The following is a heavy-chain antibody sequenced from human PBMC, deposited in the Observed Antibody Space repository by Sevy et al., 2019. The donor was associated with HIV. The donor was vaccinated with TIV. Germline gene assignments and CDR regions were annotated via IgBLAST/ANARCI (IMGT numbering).Heavy chain of an antibody. Sequence: GGSLRLSCAASGFTLSRTGMIWVRQAPGKGLEWVSGISGSGFSTNYADSVKGRFTISRDNSKNTLYLQMNSLRGEETPVYYCAKDPDDTYDYGEHSDYWGQGTLVTVSS. CDR1: GFTLSRTG. D-gene: IGHD4-17*01. CDR2: ISGSGFST. V-gene: IGHV3-23*01. J-gene: IGHJ4*02. CDR3: AKDPDDTYDYGEHSDY.